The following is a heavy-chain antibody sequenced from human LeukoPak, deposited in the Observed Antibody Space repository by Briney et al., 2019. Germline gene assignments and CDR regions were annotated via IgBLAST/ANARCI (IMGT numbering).Heavy chain of an antibody. D-gene: IGHD5-24*01. CDR3: TRVGYIDEGIDY. CDR2: ISSSSSTI. CDR1: GLTVSSYS. V-gene: IGHV3-48*01. Sequence: PGGSLRLSCVASGLTVSSYSMNWVRQAPGKGLEWVSYISSSSSTIYYADSVKGRFTVSRDNAKNSLDLQMNSLRAEDTAIYYCTRVGYIDEGIDYWGQGTLVTVSS. J-gene: IGHJ4*02.